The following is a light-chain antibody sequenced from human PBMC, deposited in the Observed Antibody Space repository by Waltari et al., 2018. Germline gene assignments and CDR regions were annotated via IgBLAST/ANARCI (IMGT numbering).Light chain of an antibody. CDR1: TGVVTTKYY. CDR3: SLYYGDARWV. V-gene: IGLV7-43*01. J-gene: IGLJ3*02. CDR2: DTD. Sequence: VLTQEPSLTVSPGGTVTLTCDSTTGVVTTKYYPNWFQQKPGQTPRTLIYDTDKKHPGTLARCSGALLGGKAALTLSNVQPEDEAEYYCSLYYGDARWVFGGGTKLTVL.